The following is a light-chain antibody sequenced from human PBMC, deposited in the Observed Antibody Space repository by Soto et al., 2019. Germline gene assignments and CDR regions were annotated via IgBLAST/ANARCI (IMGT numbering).Light chain of an antibody. Sequence: EIVLKQSPDTLSLSPGERATLSCRASQSVRSNYLAWYQQKPGQAPRFLIYDASSRATGIPDRFSGSGSGTDFTLTISRLEPEDFAVYYCQQYGSTPLPFGGGTKVDIQ. J-gene: IGKJ4*01. V-gene: IGKV3-20*01. CDR1: QSVRSNY. CDR2: DAS. CDR3: QQYGSTPLP.